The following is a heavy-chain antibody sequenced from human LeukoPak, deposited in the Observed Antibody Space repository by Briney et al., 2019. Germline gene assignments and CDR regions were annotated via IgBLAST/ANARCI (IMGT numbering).Heavy chain of an antibody. D-gene: IGHD2-21*01. CDR2: ISSSSSYI. CDR3: ARDLSDGDFNWFDP. J-gene: IGHJ5*02. CDR1: GFTFSSYS. V-gene: IGHV3-21*01. Sequence: GGSLRLSCAASGFTFSSYSMNWVRQAPGKGLEWVSSISSSSSYIYYADSVKGRFTISRDNAKNSLYLQMNSLRAEDTAVYYCARDLSDGDFNWFDPWGQGNLVTVSS.